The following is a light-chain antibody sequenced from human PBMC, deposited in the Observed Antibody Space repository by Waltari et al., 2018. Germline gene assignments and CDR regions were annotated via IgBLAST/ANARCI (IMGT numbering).Light chain of an antibody. J-gene: IGLJ1*01. CDR2: NDH. CDR1: SSNVGRDN. CDR3: VAWDDSLSGYV. Sequence: QSVLTQPPSASATPGQRVPISCSGSSSNVGRDNFYWFQQLPGTAPKLLIYNDHQRPSGVPDRFSGSKSGTSASLAISGLRSEDEADYYCVAWDDSLSGYVFGTGTKVTVL. V-gene: IGLV1-47*02.